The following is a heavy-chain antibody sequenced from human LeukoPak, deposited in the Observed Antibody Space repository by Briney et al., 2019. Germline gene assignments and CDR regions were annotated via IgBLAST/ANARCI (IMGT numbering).Heavy chain of an antibody. CDR3: AKDYSHDY. V-gene: IGHV3-21*01. CDR2: LSTSSSYI. J-gene: IGHJ4*02. Sequence: PGGSLRLSCAASGFTFSSYSMNWVRQAPGKGLEWVSSLSTSSSYIYYADSVKGRFTVPRHNAKNSLYLQMNSLRAEYTAVYYCAKDYSHDYWGQGTLVTVSS. CDR1: GFTFSSYS. D-gene: IGHD2-15*01.